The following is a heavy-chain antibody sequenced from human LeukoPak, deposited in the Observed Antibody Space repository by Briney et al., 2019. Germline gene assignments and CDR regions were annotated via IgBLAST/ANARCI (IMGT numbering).Heavy chain of an antibody. Sequence: ASVKVSCKASGYTFTSYDINWVRQATGQGLEWMGWMNPNSGNTGYAQKFQGRVTMTRNTSISTAYMELSSLRSEDTAVYCCAIAYLSRRYCSSTSCYKSFGYWGQGTLVTVSS. CDR1: GYTFTSYD. CDR3: AIAYLSRRYCSSTSCYKSFGY. V-gene: IGHV1-8*01. CDR2: MNPNSGNT. D-gene: IGHD2-2*02. J-gene: IGHJ4*02.